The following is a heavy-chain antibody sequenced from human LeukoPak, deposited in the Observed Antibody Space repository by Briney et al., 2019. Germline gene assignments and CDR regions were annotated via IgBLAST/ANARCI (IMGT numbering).Heavy chain of an antibody. Sequence: GGSLTLSCGASGFTFSSYWMSWVRQAPGKGLEWVANIKQDGSEKYYVDSVKGRFTISRDNAKNSLYLQMNSLRVEDTAVYYCARPADRGHYNWFDPWGQGNLVTVSS. J-gene: IGHJ5*02. CDR1: GFTFSSYW. CDR3: ARPADRGHYNWFDP. CDR2: IKQDGSEK. D-gene: IGHD3-3*01. V-gene: IGHV3-7*04.